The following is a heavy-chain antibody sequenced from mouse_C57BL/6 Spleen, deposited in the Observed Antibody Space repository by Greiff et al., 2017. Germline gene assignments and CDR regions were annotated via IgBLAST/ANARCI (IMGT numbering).Heavy chain of an antibody. CDR2: INPGSGGT. J-gene: IGHJ4*01. Sequence: QVQRVESGAELVRPGTSVKVSCKASGYAFTNYLIEWVKQRPGQGLEWIGVINPGSGGTNYNEEFKGKATLTADKSPSTAYMQRSSLTSEDPAVYFCARRVARGAMDYWGQGTTVTVSS. D-gene: IGHD1-1*02. CDR1: GYAFTNYL. V-gene: IGHV1-54*01. CDR3: ARRVARGAMDY.